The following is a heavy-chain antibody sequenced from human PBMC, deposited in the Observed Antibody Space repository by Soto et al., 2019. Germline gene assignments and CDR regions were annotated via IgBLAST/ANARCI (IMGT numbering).Heavy chain of an antibody. CDR2: INHYGST. J-gene: IGHJ4*02. CDR1: GGSFSGLY. D-gene: IGHD2-8*02. V-gene: IGHV4-34*01. Sequence: PETLSLTCGAYGGSFSGLYWTWICQLPGKGLEWIGEINHYGSTNYNPSLKSRVTMSADVSKNQFSLRLTSVTAADPALYYWARGMTPPGAPAWYYFDSWGQGVLVPVSP. CDR3: ARGMTPPGAPAWYYFDS.